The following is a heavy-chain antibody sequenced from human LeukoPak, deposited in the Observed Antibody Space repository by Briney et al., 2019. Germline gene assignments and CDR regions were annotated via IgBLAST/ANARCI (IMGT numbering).Heavy chain of an antibody. CDR2: ISWNSGSI. CDR1: GFTFDDYA. CDR3: AKGLRYFDWYDY. Sequence: GRSLRLSCAASGFTFDDYAMHWVRQAPGKGLEWVSGISWNSGSIGYADSVKGRFTISRDNAKNSLYLQMNSLRAEDTAVYYCAKGLRYFDWYDYWGQGTLVTVSS. D-gene: IGHD3-9*01. J-gene: IGHJ4*02. V-gene: IGHV3-9*01.